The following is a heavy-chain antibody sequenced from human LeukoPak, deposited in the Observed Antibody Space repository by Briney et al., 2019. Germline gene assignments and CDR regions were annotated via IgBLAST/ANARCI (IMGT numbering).Heavy chain of an antibody. CDR3: ARDGADSGLYFDY. Sequence: GGTLRLSCAASGFTFSSHWMSWVREAPGKGLELVANINQDGSEKSYVDSVKGPFTISRDNAKNSLYLQMNSLRAEDTAFYYCARDGADSGLYFDYWGQGTLVTVSS. CDR2: INQDGSEK. V-gene: IGHV3-7*01. CDR1: GFTFSSHW. D-gene: IGHD4/OR15-4a*01. J-gene: IGHJ4*02.